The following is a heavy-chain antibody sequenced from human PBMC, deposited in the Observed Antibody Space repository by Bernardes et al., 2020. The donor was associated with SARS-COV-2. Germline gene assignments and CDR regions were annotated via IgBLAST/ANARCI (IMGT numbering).Heavy chain of an antibody. D-gene: IGHD5-18*01. CDR1: GFTFSSYW. V-gene: IGHV3-7*05. J-gene: IGHJ6*02. Sequence: GSLRLPCAASGFTFSSYWMSWVRHPPGKGLEWVANIKQDGSEKYYVDSVKGRFTISRDNAKNSLYLQMNSLRAEDTAVYYCSRDLMVTPTNYYYYYGMDGWGQGTTVTVSS. CDR2: IKQDGSEK. CDR3: SRDLMVTPTNYYYYYGMDG.